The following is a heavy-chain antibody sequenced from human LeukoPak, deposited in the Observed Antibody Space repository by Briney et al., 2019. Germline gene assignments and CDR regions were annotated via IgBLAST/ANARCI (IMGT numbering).Heavy chain of an antibody. CDR2: INSDGSST. D-gene: IGHD2-2*01. Sequence: EGSLRLSCAASGFTFSSYWMHWVRQAPGKGLVWVSRINSDGSSTSYADSVKGRFTISRDNAKNTLYLQMNSLRAEDTAVYYCARIPYCSSTNCYPSDYWGQGTLVTVYS. CDR3: ARIPYCSSTNCYPSDY. CDR1: GFTFSSYW. V-gene: IGHV3-74*01. J-gene: IGHJ4*02.